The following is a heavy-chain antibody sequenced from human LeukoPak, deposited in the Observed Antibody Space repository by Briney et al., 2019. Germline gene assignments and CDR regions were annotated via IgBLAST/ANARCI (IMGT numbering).Heavy chain of an antibody. J-gene: IGHJ4*02. V-gene: IGHV3-21*01. CDR1: GFTFSSYS. Sequence: GGSLGLSCAASGFTFSSYSMNWVRQAPGKGLEWVSSISSSSSYIYYADSVKGRFTISRDNAKNSLYLQMNSLRAEDTAVYYCARDQTIVGDFDYWGQGTLVTVSS. CDR2: ISSSSSYI. D-gene: IGHD3-22*01. CDR3: ARDQTIVGDFDY.